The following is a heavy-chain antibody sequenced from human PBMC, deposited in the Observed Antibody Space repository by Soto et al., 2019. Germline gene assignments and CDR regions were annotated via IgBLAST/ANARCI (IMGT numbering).Heavy chain of an antibody. CDR2: ISGNGAET. V-gene: IGHV3-23*01. J-gene: IGHJ4*02. Sequence: GGSLRLSCAASGFPFSSYAMSWVRQAPGKGLEWVSAISGNGAETSYAASVRGRFTISRDNSRDTLYLQMNSLRADDTAVYYCGKERQGSGWFVCSYWGQGMLVTVSS. D-gene: IGHD6-19*01. CDR1: GFPFSSYA. CDR3: GKERQGSGWFVCSY.